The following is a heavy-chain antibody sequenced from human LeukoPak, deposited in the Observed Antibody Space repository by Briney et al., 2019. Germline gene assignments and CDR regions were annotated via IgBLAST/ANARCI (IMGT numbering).Heavy chain of an antibody. CDR1: GGSVISSSYY. J-gene: IGHJ4*02. V-gene: IGHV4-39*07. CDR2: FFHSGST. CDR3: ARVGSSGYYYFDY. D-gene: IGHD3-22*01. Sequence: SSETLSLTCTVSGGSVISSSYYWGWIRQPPGKGLDWIGSFFHSGSTFYNPSLKSRVTISADTSKNQFSLKLTSVTAADTAVYYCARVGSSGYYYFDYWGQGTLVTASS.